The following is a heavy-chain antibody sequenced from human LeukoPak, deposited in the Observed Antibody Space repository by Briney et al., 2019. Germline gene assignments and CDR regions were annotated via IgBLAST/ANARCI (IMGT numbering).Heavy chain of an antibody. V-gene: IGHV1-2*02. CDR3: ARLVHSGVGEDDY. D-gene: IGHD3-16*01. CDR1: GYTFTGNY. J-gene: IGHJ4*02. CDR2: INPNSGGT. Sequence: GASVKVSCKASGYTFTGNYMQWVRQPPGQGLEWMGWINPNSGGTNYAQKFQGRVTVTRDTSISTAYMELSRLRSDDTAVYYCARLVHSGVGEDDYWGQGTLVTVSS.